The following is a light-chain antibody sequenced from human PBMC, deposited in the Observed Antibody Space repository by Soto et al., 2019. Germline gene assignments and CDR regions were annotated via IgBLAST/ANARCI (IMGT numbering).Light chain of an antibody. Sequence: DIPMTQSPSSLSASVGDRVTITCRASQSISSYLNWYQQKPGKAPKLLIYAASSLQSGVPSRFSGSGSGTDFTLTISSLQPEDFATYYCQQSYSTLVTFGQETKLEIK. V-gene: IGKV1-39*01. CDR3: QQSYSTLVT. CDR2: AAS. CDR1: QSISSY. J-gene: IGKJ2*01.